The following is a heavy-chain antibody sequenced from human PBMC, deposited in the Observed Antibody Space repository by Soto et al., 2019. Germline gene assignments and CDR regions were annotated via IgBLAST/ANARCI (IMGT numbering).Heavy chain of an antibody. J-gene: IGHJ5*02. CDR2: ISASGAVT. CDR1: GFTFSSYA. CDR3: ARGASSWSFDP. D-gene: IGHD6-13*01. Sequence: EVQLLESGGGLVQAGGSLRLSCAASGFTFSSYAMSWVRQAPGKGLEWVSSISASGAVTYYADSVKGRFTFSRDNSKNTVWLQMSSLRAEESAVYYCARGASSWSFDPWGQGTQVTVSS. V-gene: IGHV3-23*01.